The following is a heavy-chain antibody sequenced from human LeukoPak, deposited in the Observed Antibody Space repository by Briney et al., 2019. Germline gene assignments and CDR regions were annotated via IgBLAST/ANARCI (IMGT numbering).Heavy chain of an antibody. CDR3: ARWSPPGYSSVKGTVSEYFQH. J-gene: IGHJ1*01. V-gene: IGHV1-18*01. CDR1: GYTFTSYG. CDR2: ISAYNGNT. D-gene: IGHD6-19*01. Sequence: PSVKVSCKASGYTFTSYGISWVRQAPGQGLEWMGWISAYNGNTNYAQKLQGRVTMTTDTSTSTAYMELRSLRSDDTAVYYCARWSPPGYSSVKGTVSEYFQHWGQGTLVTVSS.